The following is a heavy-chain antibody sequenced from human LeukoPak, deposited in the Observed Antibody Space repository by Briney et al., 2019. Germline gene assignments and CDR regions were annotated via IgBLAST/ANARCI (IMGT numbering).Heavy chain of an antibody. CDR3: AGPLDYSGSYYVHYYFDY. Sequence: PGGSLRLSCAASGFTFSDYYMSWIRQAPGKGLEWVSYISGSGRTIYYTDSVKGRFTISRDNAKNSLYLQMNSLRAEDTAVYYCAGPLDYSGSYYVHYYFDYWGQGTLVTVSS. CDR1: GFTFSDYY. D-gene: IGHD1-26*01. J-gene: IGHJ4*02. V-gene: IGHV3-11*04. CDR2: ISGSGRTI.